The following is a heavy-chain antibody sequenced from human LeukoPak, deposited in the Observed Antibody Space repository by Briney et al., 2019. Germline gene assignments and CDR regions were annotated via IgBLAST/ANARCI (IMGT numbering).Heavy chain of an antibody. V-gene: IGHV4-59*08. J-gene: IGHJ4*02. CDR1: GGSISSYY. Sequence: PSETLSLTCTVSGGSISSYYWSWIRQPPGKGLEWIGYIYYSGSTNYNPSLKSRVTISVDTSKNQFSLKLSSVTAADTAVYYCARLWYSSGWYANYFDYWGQGTLVTVSS. CDR2: IYYSGST. CDR3: ARLWYSSGWYANYFDY. D-gene: IGHD6-19*01.